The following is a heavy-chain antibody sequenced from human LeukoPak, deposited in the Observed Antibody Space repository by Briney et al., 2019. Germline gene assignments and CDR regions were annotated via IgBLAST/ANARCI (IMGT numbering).Heavy chain of an antibody. CDR2: INWNGGST. V-gene: IGHV3-20*04. CDR3: ARGIDDGDNWFDS. J-gene: IGHJ5*01. CDR1: GFTFSSYG. D-gene: IGHD1-1*01. Sequence: PGGSLRLSCAASGFTFSSYGMHWVRQAPGKGLEWVSGINWNGGSTGYVDSVKGRFTISRDNAKNSLYLQMNSLRAEDTALYYCARGIDDGDNWFDSWGQGTLVTVSS.